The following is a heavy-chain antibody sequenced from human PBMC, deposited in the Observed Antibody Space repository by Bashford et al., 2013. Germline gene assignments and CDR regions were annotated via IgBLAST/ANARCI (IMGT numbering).Heavy chain of an antibody. V-gene: IGHV1-18*01. CDR2: ITDTNGKT. CDR1: GGTFSTET. Sequence: ASVKVSCKASGGTFSTETIIWVRQAPGQGLEWMGWITDTNGKTNYAQSLQDRLTLTTDTPASTAYMELRSLRSDDTAVYYCAREIVGGWNSPLDFWGQGTLVTVSS. J-gene: IGHJ4*02. CDR3: AREIVGGWNSPLDF. D-gene: IGHD1-7*01.